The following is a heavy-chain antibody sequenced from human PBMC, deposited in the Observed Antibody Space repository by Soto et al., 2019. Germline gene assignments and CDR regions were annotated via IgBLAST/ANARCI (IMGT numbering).Heavy chain of an antibody. CDR1: GFTFDDYA. Sequence: GGSLRLSCAASGFTFDDYAMHWVRQAPGKGLEWVSGISWNSGSIGYADSVKGRFTISRDNAKNSLYLQMNSLRAEDTALYYCAKDIGVAVAETYYYYYMDVWGKGTTVTVSS. CDR3: AKDIGVAVAETYYYYYMDV. J-gene: IGHJ6*03. CDR2: ISWNSGSI. V-gene: IGHV3-9*01. D-gene: IGHD6-19*01.